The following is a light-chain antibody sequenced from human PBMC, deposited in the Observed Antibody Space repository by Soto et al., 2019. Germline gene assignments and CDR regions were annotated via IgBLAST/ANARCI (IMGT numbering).Light chain of an antibody. V-gene: IGLV2-14*01. CDR3: SSFRAWNPLWI. J-gene: IGLJ2*01. CDR2: GVT. CDR1: SSDFGGYDS. Sequence: QSVLTQPASVSGSPGQSITISCTGTSSDFGGYDSVSWYQQHPGKAPKLIIYGVTTRPSGVSNRFSGSKSGNTASLTVSGLQTEDEADYYCSSFRAWNPLWIFGGVTKLTVL.